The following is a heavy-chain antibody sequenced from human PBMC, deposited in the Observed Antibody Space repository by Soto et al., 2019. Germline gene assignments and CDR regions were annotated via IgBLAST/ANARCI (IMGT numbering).Heavy chain of an antibody. CDR1: GFSFSSYA. D-gene: IGHD5-12*01. Sequence: EVQLLESGGGWVQPGGSLRLSCAASGFSFSSYAMVWVRQAPGKGLEWVSVISARGGSLYFADSVKGRFTISRDNSKNVLSLEMNSLRAEDTATYFCAKASIEYSASVDNWGQGTLVVVSS. CDR2: ISARGGSL. J-gene: IGHJ4*02. CDR3: AKASIEYSASVDN. V-gene: IGHV3-23*01.